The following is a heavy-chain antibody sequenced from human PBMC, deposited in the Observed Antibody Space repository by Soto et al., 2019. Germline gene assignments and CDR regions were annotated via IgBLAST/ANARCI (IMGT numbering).Heavy chain of an antibody. CDR2: ISSDGRTI. CDR1: GFTFSDFY. V-gene: IGHV3-11*01. J-gene: IGHJ4*02. Sequence: PGGSLRLSCTASGFTFSDFYMTWIRQAPGKGLEWVSYISSDGRTIHYADSVKGRFTISRDNARNSLFLQMNSLRVEDTAGYYCLRPYYFDYWGQGTLVAVSS. CDR3: LRPYYFDY.